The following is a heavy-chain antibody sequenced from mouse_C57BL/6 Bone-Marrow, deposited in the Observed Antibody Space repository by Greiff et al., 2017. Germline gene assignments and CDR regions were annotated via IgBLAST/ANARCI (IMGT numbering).Heavy chain of an antibody. V-gene: IGHV14-4*01. Sequence: VHVKQSVAELVRPGASVKLSCTASGFNIKNTYMHWVKQRPEQGLEWIGWIDPENGDTEYASKFQGKATITANTSSNTAYLQLSSLTSEDTAVYYCTSIYYDYDYAMDYWGQGTSVTVSS. CDR2: IDPENGDT. J-gene: IGHJ4*01. D-gene: IGHD2-4*01. CDR3: TSIYYDYDYAMDY. CDR1: GFNIKNTY.